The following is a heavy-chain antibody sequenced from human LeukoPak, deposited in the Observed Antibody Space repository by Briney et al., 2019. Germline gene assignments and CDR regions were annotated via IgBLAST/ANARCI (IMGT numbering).Heavy chain of an antibody. Sequence: PGRSLRLSCVASGFTFSSYWMSWVRQAPGKGLERVANVKQDGSEKYYVDSVKGRFTISRDNAKNSLYLQMNGLRVEDTAVYYCARCGIHGYNYGHDAFDIWGQGTMVTVSS. D-gene: IGHD5-18*01. CDR1: GFTFSSYW. J-gene: IGHJ3*02. CDR3: ARCGIHGYNYGHDAFDI. V-gene: IGHV3-7*01. CDR2: VKQDGSEK.